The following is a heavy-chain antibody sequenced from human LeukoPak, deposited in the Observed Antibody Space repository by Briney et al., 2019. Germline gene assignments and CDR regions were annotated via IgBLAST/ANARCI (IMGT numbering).Heavy chain of an antibody. D-gene: IGHD5-18*01. J-gene: IGHJ4*02. V-gene: IGHV3-23*01. CDR3: ATHPGRGYSYGFDY. CDR1: GFTFSSYA. CDR2: ISGSGGST. Sequence: GGSLRLSCAASGFTFSSYAMSWVRQAPGKGLEWVSAISGSGGSTYYADSVKGRFTISRDNSKNTLYLQMNSLRAEDTAVYYCATHPGRGYSYGFDYWGQGTLVTVSS.